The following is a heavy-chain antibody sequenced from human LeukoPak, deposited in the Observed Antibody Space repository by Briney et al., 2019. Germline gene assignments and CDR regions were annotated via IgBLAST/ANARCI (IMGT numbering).Heavy chain of an antibody. Sequence: SSETLSLTCTLSGGSVSSSSYYWGWIRQSPGKGLEWIGSIYYTGSTYYNPSLKSRVTISLDTSKNQFSLKLSSVTAADTAVYYCARGDDYYDSSGPFDYWGRGTLVTVSS. V-gene: IGHV4-39*07. D-gene: IGHD3-22*01. J-gene: IGHJ4*02. CDR1: GGSVSSSSYY. CDR2: IYYTGST. CDR3: ARGDDYYDSSGPFDY.